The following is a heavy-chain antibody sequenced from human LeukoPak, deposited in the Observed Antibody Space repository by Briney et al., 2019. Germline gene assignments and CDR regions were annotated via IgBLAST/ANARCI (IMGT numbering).Heavy chain of an antibody. Sequence: GSSVTVSCKASGGTFSSYAISWVRQATGQGLEWMGGIIPIFGTANYAQKFQGRATITTDESTSTAYMELSSLRSEDTAVFYCARRHGSGSDYRGVDYWGQGTLVTVSS. J-gene: IGHJ4*02. CDR1: GGTFSSYA. CDR3: ARRHGSGSDYRGVDY. V-gene: IGHV1-69*05. CDR2: IIPIFGTA. D-gene: IGHD3-10*01.